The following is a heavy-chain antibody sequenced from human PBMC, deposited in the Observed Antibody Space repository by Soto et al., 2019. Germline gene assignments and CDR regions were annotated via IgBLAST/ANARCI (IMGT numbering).Heavy chain of an antibody. D-gene: IGHD2-2*01. CDR1: GYTFTSYV. CDR3: ARDGDIVVVPAAERPPDF. CDR2: ISAYNGNT. J-gene: IGHJ6*04. V-gene: IGHV1-18*01. Sequence: ASVKVSCKASGYTFTSYVISWVRQAPGQGLEWMGWISAYNGNTNYAQKLRGRVTMTTDTSTSTAYMELRSLRSDDTAVYYCARDGDIVVVPAAERPPDFWGKGTTVTVSS.